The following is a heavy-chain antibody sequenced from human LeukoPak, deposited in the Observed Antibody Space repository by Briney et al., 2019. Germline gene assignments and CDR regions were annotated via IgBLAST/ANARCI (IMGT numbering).Heavy chain of an antibody. CDR1: GGSISSSSYY. V-gene: IGHV4-39*01. Sequence: SETLSLTCTVSGGSISSSSYYWGWIRQPPGKGLEWIGSIYYSGSTYYNPSLKSRVTISVDTSKNQFSLKLSSVTAADTAVYYCARSIVVVPAAISWFDPWGQGTPVTVSS. CDR2: IYYSGST. D-gene: IGHD2-2*01. J-gene: IGHJ5*02. CDR3: ARSIVVVPAAISWFDP.